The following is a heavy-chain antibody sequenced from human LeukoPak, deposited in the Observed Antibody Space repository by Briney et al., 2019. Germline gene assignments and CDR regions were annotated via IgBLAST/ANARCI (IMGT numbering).Heavy chain of an antibody. V-gene: IGHV3-23*01. Sequence: GGSLRLSCAASGFTFSSYAMSWVRQAPGKGLEWVSAISGSGGSTYYADSVKGRFTISRDNSKNTLYLQMNSLRAEDTAVYYCAKDLEGYYGSGSYPPELDYWGQGTLVTVSS. CDR3: AKDLEGYYGSGSYPPELDY. CDR2: ISGSGGST. D-gene: IGHD3-10*01. CDR1: GFTFSSYA. J-gene: IGHJ4*02.